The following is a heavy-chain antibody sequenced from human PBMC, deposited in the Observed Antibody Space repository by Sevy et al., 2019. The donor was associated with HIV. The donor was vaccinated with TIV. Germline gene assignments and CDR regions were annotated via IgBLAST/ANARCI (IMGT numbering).Heavy chain of an antibody. CDR1: GFIFSSNE. CDR2: IGSSGSPI. CDR3: ARVSVDTNFYGMDV. V-gene: IGHV3-48*03. Sequence: GESLKISCAASGFIFSSNEMNWVHQAPGKGLEWVSYIGSSGSPIYYAGSVKGRFTISRGNAKNSLYLQMNSLRAEDTAVYYCARVSVDTNFYGMDVWGQGTTVTVSS. D-gene: IGHD5-18*01. J-gene: IGHJ6*02.